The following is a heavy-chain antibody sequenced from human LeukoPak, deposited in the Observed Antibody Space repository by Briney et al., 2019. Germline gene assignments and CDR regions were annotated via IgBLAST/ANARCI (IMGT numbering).Heavy chain of an antibody. D-gene: IGHD2-15*01. V-gene: IGHV4-61*08. CDR1: GGSISSGEYY. CDR2: IYYSGST. J-gene: IGHJ4*02. CDR3: ARDRRSGEDSNF. Sequence: SKTLSLTCTVSGGSISSGEYYWSWIRQPPGKGLEWIGYIYYSGSTNYNPSLKSRVTISVDTSKNQIYLKLSSVTAADTAVYYCARDRRSGEDSNFWGQGTLVTVSS.